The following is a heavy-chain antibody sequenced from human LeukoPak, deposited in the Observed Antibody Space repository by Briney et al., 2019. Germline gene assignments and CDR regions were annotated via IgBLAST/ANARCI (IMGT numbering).Heavy chain of an antibody. J-gene: IGHJ4*02. Sequence: GGSLRLSCAASGFTFSSYAMSWVRQAPGKGLEWVSAISGSGGSTYYADSVKGRFTISRDNSKNTLYLQMNSLRAEDTAVYYCAKDSGYYGSGSYHPHFDYWGQGTLVTVSS. CDR1: GFTFSSYA. D-gene: IGHD3-10*01. V-gene: IGHV3-23*01. CDR3: AKDSGYYGSGSYHPHFDY. CDR2: ISGSGGST.